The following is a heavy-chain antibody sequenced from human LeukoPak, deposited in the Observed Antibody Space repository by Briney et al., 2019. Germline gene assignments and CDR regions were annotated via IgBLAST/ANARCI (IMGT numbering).Heavy chain of an antibody. Sequence: SETLSLTCAVYGGSFSGYYWSWIRQPPGKGLEWIGEINHSGSTNYNPSLKSRVTISVDTSKNQFSLKLSSVTAADTAVYYCARSPPGIVGATPYWFDPWGQRTLVTVSS. CDR2: INHSGST. CDR1: GGSFSGYY. D-gene: IGHD1-26*01. V-gene: IGHV4-34*01. J-gene: IGHJ5*02. CDR3: ARSPPGIVGATPYWFDP.